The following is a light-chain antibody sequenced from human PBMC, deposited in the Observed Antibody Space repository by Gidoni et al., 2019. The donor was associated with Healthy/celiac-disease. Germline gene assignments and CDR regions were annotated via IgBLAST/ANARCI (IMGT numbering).Light chain of an antibody. CDR3: QQYGSSHT. V-gene: IGKV3-20*01. CDR1: QSVSSSY. J-gene: IGKJ2*01. Sequence: EIVLTQSPGTLSLSPGERATLSCRASQSVSSSYLAWYQQKPGQAPRLLIYGASSRATGIPDSFSGSGSGTDFTLTISRLEPEDFAVYYCQQYGSSHTFGQXTKLEIK. CDR2: GAS.